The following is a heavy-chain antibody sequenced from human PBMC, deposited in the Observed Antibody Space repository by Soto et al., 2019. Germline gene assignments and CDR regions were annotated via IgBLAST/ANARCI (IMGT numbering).Heavy chain of an antibody. CDR2: MSHSGGT. CDR1: GGFVSSGSYY. J-gene: IGHJ3*02. V-gene: IGHV4-34*01. CDR3: ARVERGTVTTVVDAFDI. D-gene: IGHD1-1*01. Sequence: QVQLQQWGAGLLKPSETLSLTCAVSGGFVSSGSYYWSWIRQPPGKGLEWIGEMSHSGGTHFNPSLKSRVTISVDTSKNQFSLNIYSVTAADTALYYCARVERGTVTTVVDAFDIWGPGTMVTVSS.